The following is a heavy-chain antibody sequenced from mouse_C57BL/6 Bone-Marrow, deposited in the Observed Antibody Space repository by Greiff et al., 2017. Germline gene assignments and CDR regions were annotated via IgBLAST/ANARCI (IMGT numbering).Heavy chain of an antibody. Sequence: QVQLQQPGAELVKPGASVKLSCKASGYTFTSYWMHWVKQRPGQGLEWIGMIHPNSGSTNYNEKFKSKATLTVDKSSSTAYMQLSSLTSEDSAVYYCARSPYYYGSSYDWYFDVWGTGTTVTVSS. J-gene: IGHJ1*03. V-gene: IGHV1-64*01. CDR3: ARSPYYYGSSYDWYFDV. D-gene: IGHD1-1*01. CDR1: GYTFTSYW. CDR2: IHPNSGST.